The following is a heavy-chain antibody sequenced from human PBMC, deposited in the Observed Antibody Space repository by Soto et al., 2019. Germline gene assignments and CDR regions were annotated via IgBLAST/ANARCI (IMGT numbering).Heavy chain of an antibody. J-gene: IGHJ5*02. CDR3: AREVRSHNWFDP. CDR1: GGSISSGGYY. Sequence: QVQLQESGPGLVKPSQTLSLTCTVSGGSISSGGYYWSWIRQHPGKGLEWIGYIYYSGSTYYNPSLKSRVTISVATSKNQFALKLSSVTAADTAVYYCAREVRSHNWFDPWGQGTLVTVSS. V-gene: IGHV4-31*03. CDR2: IYYSGST. D-gene: IGHD4-17*01.